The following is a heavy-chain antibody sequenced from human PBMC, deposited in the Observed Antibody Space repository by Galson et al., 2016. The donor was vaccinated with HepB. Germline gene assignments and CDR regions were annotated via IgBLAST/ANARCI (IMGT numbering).Heavy chain of an antibody. J-gene: IGHJ3*02. Sequence: ETLSLTCYVSGGSVSSGRYYWTWIRQPPGKGLEWIGYVSNTGTTNRNPSLKSRVTISIDTSNNQFSLGLSSVTAADTAVYYCTVQVVLLGHDAFDIWGQGTMVAVSS. CDR3: TVQVVLLGHDAFDI. CDR1: GGSVSSGRYY. CDR2: VSNTGTT. V-gene: IGHV4-61*01. D-gene: IGHD2-15*01.